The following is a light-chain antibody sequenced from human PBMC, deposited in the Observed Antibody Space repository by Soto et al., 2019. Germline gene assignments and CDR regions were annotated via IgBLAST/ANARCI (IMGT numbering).Light chain of an antibody. CDR3: QQHGSSPIT. J-gene: IGKJ5*01. CDR2: GAS. CDR1: QTVTRNY. V-gene: IGKV3-20*01. Sequence: ELVWTQSPGTLSLSPGERANLSCRASQTVTRNYLAWHPKKPGQTPRLLVYGASSRATGIPDRFSGSGSGTDFTLTISRLETEDFAVYYCQQHGSSPITFGQGTQLDIK.